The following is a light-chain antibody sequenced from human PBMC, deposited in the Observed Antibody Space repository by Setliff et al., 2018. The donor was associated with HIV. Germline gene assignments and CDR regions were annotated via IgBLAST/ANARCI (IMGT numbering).Light chain of an antibody. J-gene: IGLJ3*02. CDR2: EVS. CDR1: SSDVGGYNY. V-gene: IGLV2-14*01. CDR3: SSYTSSSTWV. Sequence: LTQPASVSGSPGQSITISCTGTSSDVGGYNYVSWYQQHPGKAPKLMIYEVSNRPSGVSNRFSGSKSGNTASLTISGLQAEDEADYYCSSYTSSSTWVFGGGTKGTVL.